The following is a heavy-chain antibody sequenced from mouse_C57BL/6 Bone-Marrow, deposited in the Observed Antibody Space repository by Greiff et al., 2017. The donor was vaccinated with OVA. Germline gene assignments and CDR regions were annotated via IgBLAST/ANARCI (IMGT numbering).Heavy chain of an antibody. Sequence: VQLVESGGGLVQPGGSLKLSCAASGFTFSDYYMYWVRQTPEKRLEWVAYISNGGGSTYYPDTVKGRFTISRDNAKNTLYLQMSRLKSEDTAMYYCALTGTVGNSYFDVWGTGTTVTVSS. CDR1: GFTFSDYY. V-gene: IGHV5-12*01. D-gene: IGHD4-1*01. CDR3: ALTGTVGNSYFDV. CDR2: ISNGGGST. J-gene: IGHJ1*03.